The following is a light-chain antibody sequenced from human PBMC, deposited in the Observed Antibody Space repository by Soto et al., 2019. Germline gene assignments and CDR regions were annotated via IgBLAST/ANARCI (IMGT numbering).Light chain of an antibody. CDR2: EVT. J-gene: IGLJ2*01. V-gene: IGLV2-14*02. CDR3: SSYTIRNTLV. Sequence: QSVLTQPASVSGSPGQSITISCTGTSSDVGSYKLVSWYQQHPGKAPKLLIYEVTYRPSGVSNRFSGSKSGNTASLTISGLQAEDEADYYCSSYTIRNTLVFGGGTELTVL. CDR1: SSDVGSYKL.